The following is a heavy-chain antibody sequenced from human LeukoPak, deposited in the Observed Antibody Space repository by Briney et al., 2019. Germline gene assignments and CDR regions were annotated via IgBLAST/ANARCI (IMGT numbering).Heavy chain of an antibody. V-gene: IGHV4-34*01. CDR1: GGSFSGYY. D-gene: IGHD1-26*01. J-gene: IGHJ4*02. CDR2: INHSGST. CDR3: ARGGVGVTTRY. Sequence: SETLSLTCAVYGGSFSGYYWSWIRQPPGKGLEWIGEINHSGSTTYNPSLKSRVTISVDTSKNQFSLNLSSVTAADTAVHCCARGGVGVTTRYWGQGTLVTVSS.